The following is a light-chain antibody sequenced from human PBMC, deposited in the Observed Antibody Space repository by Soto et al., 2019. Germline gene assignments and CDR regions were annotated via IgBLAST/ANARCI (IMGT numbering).Light chain of an antibody. CDR1: RSDVGGYNY. Sequence: QSALTQPRSVSGSPGQSVTISCAGTRSDVGGYNYVSWYQHHPGKAPKLTIYDVDKRPSGVPDRFSGSKSGNTASLTISGLQAEDEADYYCCSYVGSSSTWVFGGATKVTVL. CDR2: DVD. J-gene: IGLJ3*02. V-gene: IGLV2-11*01. CDR3: CSYVGSSSTWV.